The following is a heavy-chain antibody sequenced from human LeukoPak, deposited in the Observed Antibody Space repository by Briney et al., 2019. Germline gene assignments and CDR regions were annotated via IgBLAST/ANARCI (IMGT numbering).Heavy chain of an antibody. J-gene: IGHJ6*03. Sequence: ASVKVSRKASGYTFTSYYMHWVRQAPGQGLEWMGIINPSGGSTSYAQKFQGRVTMTRDMSTSTVYMELSSLRSEDTAVYYCALYSSSSFYYYYMDVWGKGTTVTVSS. V-gene: IGHV1-46*01. D-gene: IGHD6-6*01. CDR2: INPSGGST. CDR1: GYTFTSYY. CDR3: ALYSSSSFYYYYMDV.